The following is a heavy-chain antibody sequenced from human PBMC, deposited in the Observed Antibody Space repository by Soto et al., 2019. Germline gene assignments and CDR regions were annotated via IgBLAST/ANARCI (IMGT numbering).Heavy chain of an antibody. CDR3: AHSPPDTSGYYTRFDP. Sequence: QITLKESGPTLVRPTQTLTLTCTFSGFSLSTSGLSVGWVRQPPGKALEWLALIYWDDDKRYSPSLKSRLTITQDTSKNQVILTLTNMDPVDTATYYCAHSPPDTSGYYTRFDPWGQGTLVTVSS. J-gene: IGHJ5*02. CDR2: IYWDDDK. D-gene: IGHD3-22*01. V-gene: IGHV2-5*02. CDR1: GFSLSTSGLS.